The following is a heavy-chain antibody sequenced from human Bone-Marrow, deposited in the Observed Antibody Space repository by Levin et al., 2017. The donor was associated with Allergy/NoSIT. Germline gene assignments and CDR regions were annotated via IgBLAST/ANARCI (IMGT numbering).Heavy chain of an antibody. Sequence: LSLTCEVSDYSITSGYNWGWIRQPPGKGLEWVGRVKSKPDGATTDYAAPVKGRFIISRDGSKNTISLQMNSLKTEDTGIYYCTTDWVRNGNFGTYYFYGMDVWGQGTTVTVSS. CDR1: DYSITSGY. V-gene: IGHV3-15*01. CDR3: TTDWVRNGNFGTYYFYGMDV. D-gene: IGHD1-7*01. CDR2: VKSKPDGATT. J-gene: IGHJ6*02.